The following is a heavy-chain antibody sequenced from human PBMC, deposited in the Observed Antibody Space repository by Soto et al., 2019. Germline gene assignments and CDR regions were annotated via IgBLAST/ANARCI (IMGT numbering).Heavy chain of an antibody. D-gene: IGHD2-15*01. J-gene: IGHJ5*02. V-gene: IGHV3-30*18. CDR1: GFDFNTYG. CDR2: ISFDGGNQ. Sequence: QVQLVQSGGGVVQPGRSLRLSCAASGFDFNTYGLHWVRQAPGKGLEWVAGISFDGGNQYYADSVKGRFTISRDKSNKPLYLQMNGLGAEDTATYYCAKDSRVTSAGSGGWFDPWGQGTLVIVSS. CDR3: AKDSRVTSAGSGGWFDP.